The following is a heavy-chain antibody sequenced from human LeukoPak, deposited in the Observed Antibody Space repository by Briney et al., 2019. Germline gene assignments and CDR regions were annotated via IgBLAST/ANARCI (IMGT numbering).Heavy chain of an antibody. D-gene: IGHD6-19*01. J-gene: IGHJ6*02. CDR1: GFTFSSYW. CDR2: IKQDGSDK. CDR3: ARERLQYSSARSGYYGMDV. V-gene: IGHV3-7*01. Sequence: GGSLRLSCAASGFTFSSYWMSWVRQAPGKGPEWVANIKQDGSDKYYVDSVKGRFTISRDNAKNSLYLQMNNLRAEDTDVYYCARERLQYSSARSGYYGMDVWGQGTTVTVSS.